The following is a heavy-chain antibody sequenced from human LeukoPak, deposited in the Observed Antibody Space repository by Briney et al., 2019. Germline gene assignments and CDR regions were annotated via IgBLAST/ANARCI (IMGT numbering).Heavy chain of an antibody. CDR3: ARSIELEPNDAFDI. CDR1: GGTFSSYA. V-gene: IGHV1-69*13. D-gene: IGHD1-1*01. Sequence: SVKVSCKASGGTFSSYAISWVRQAPGQGLEWMGGIIPIFSTANYAQKFQGRVTITADESTSTAYMELSSLRSEDTAVYYCARSIELEPNDAFDIWGQGTMVTVSS. CDR2: IIPIFSTA. J-gene: IGHJ3*02.